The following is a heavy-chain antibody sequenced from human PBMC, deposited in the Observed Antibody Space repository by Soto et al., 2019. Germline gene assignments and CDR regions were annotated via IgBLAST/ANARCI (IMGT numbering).Heavy chain of an antibody. D-gene: IGHD4-17*01. J-gene: IGHJ4*02. CDR2: ISASAGIT. Sequence: EVQLLESGGGLVQRGGSRGPPAPAFEFPLIAFPRPWFPQAPGKGLEWVSVISASAGITDYADSVKGRVTISRDNFNNTLYLQMNSLRVEDTAVYYCAKVGRMTTVVSHFDFWGRGALVIVSS. CDR1: EFPLIAFP. CDR3: AKVGRMTTVVSHFDF. V-gene: IGHV3-23*01.